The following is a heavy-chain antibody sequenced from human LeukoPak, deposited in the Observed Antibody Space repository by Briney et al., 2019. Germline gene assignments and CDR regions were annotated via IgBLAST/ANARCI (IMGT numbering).Heavy chain of an antibody. Sequence: SETLSLTCILSGASISSYYWSWIRHPAGKELEWIGRLQPSGATNYNPSLESRVTMSVDTSKNQFSLSLTSVTAADTAVYYCARDSTGTAFDPWGQGTLVTVSS. CDR3: ARDSTGTAFDP. V-gene: IGHV4-4*07. J-gene: IGHJ5*02. D-gene: IGHD1-14*01. CDR2: LQPSGAT. CDR1: GASISSYY.